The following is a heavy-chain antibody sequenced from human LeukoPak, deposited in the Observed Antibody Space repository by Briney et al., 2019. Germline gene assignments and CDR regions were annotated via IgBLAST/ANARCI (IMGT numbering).Heavy chain of an antibody. CDR1: GGSISSYY. J-gene: IGHJ6*03. D-gene: IGHD3-3*01. CDR3: ARDISEYDFLRVGYYYYMDV. CDR2: IYTSGST. Sequence: SETLSLTCTVSGGSISSYYWSWVRQPAGKGLEWIGRIYTSGSTNYNPSLRSRVTMSVDTSKNQFSLKLSSVTAADTAVYYCARDISEYDFLRVGYYYYMDVWGQGTLVTVSS. V-gene: IGHV4-4*07.